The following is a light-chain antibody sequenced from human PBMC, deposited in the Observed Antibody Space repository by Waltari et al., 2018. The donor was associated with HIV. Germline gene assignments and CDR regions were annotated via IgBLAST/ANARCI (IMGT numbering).Light chain of an antibody. V-gene: IGKV3-11*01. CDR1: QSVSGY. CDR3: QQRNNWPVSVT. CDR2: DAS. Sequence: EIVLTQSPATLSLSPGESATLSCRASQSVSGYVVWYQHKFGQAPRLLIYDASKRATGIPARFSGSGSGTYVTLTISSLEPEDFAVYYCQQRNNWPVSVTFGGGTKVEI. J-gene: IGKJ4*01.